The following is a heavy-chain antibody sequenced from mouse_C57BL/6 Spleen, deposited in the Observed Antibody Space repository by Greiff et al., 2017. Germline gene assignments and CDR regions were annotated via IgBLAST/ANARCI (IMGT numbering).Heavy chain of an antibody. D-gene: IGHD1-1*01. CDR1: GYTFTSYW. CDR3: ARRRVVAHYFDY. V-gene: IGHV1-50*01. CDR2: IDPSDSYT. Sequence: QVQLQQPGAELVKPGASVKLSCKASGYTFTSYWMQWVKQRPGQGLEWIGEIDPSDSYTNYNQKFKGKATLTVDTSSSTAYMQRSSLTSEDSAVYYGARRRVVAHYFDYWGQGTTLTVSS. J-gene: IGHJ2*01.